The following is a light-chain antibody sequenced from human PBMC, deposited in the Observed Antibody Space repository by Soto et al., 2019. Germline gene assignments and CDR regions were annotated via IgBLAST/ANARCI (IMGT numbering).Light chain of an antibody. V-gene: IGKV3-20*01. Sequence: EIVLTQSPGTLSFSPGERATLSCRASQSISSNYLAWYQQKPGQAPRLLIYGASSRATGIPDRFSGSGSGADFTLTISRLEPEDFAVYYCQQYGSSPRTFGQGTKVEIK. CDR1: QSISSNY. CDR3: QQYGSSPRT. J-gene: IGKJ1*01. CDR2: GAS.